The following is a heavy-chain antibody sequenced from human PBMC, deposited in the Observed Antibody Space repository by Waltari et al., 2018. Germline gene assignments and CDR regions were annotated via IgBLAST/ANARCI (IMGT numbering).Heavy chain of an antibody. CDR2: INWNGGII. J-gene: IGHJ3*02. CDR1: GFELNDYG. CDR3: ARTGARWLQFAAFDI. V-gene: IGHV3-20*04. Sequence: EVQLAESGGAVVRPGGSLRLTCVASGFELNDYGMSWVRRVPGNGIEWVSGINWNGGIISYSDSVKCRFTITRDNDKNSLSLQMTSLRAEDTAIYYCARTGARWLQFAAFDIWGQGTMVTVSS. D-gene: IGHD5-12*01.